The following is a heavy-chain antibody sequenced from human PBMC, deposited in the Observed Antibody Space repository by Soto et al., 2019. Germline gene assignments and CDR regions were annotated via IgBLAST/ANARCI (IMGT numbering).Heavy chain of an antibody. V-gene: IGHV1-3*01. CDR2: INAGNGNT. CDR3: ARVPCRYCSGGSTGAFDI. D-gene: IGHD2-15*01. CDR1: GYTFTSYA. Sequence: ASVKVSCKASGYTFTSYAMHWVRQAPGQRLEWMGWINAGNGNTKYSQKFQGRVTITRDTSASTAYMELSSLRSEDTAVYYCARVPCRYCSGGSTGAFDIWGQGTMVTVSS. J-gene: IGHJ3*02.